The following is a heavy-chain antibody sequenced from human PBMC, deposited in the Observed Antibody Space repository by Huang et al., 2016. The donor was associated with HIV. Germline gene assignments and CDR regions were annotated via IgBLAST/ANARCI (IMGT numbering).Heavy chain of an antibody. D-gene: IGHD3-3*01. J-gene: IGHJ6*02. Sequence: QMQLQQRGAGLLKPSETLSLTCGVSGGSFTGNYLTWIRQAPGKGLEWIGEVNDSGATNVNPSLNGRVPISLDKSNRELSLNLRSVTAADTAVYYCARQWTILEWLLGLDVWGQGTTVIVSS. CDR3: ARQWTILEWLLGLDV. CDR1: GGSFTGNY. V-gene: IGHV4-34*02. CDR2: VNDSGAT.